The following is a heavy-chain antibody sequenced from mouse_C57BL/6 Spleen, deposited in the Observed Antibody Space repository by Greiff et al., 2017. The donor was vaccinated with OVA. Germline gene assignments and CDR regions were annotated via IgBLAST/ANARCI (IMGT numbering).Heavy chain of an antibody. J-gene: IGHJ2*01. D-gene: IGHD3-3*01. CDR3: ARSDGQLGQGFDY. V-gene: IGHV1-81*01. Sequence: VQLQQSGAELARPGASVKLSCKASGYTFTSYGISWVKQRTGQGLEWIGEIYPRSGNTYYTEKFKGKATLTADKSSSTAYMELRSLTSEDSAVYVCARSDGQLGQGFDYWGQGTTLTVSS. CDR2: IYPRSGNT. CDR1: GYTFTSYG.